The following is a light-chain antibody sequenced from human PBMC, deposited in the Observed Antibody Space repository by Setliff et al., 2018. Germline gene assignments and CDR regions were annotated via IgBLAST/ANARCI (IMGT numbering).Light chain of an antibody. V-gene: IGLV1-47*01. J-gene: IGLJ3*02. CDR1: SSNIGSNY. CDR3: AAWDDSLSGWV. Sequence: QSVLTQPPSASGTPGQRVTISCSGSSSNIGSNYVYWYQQLPGTAPKLLIYRNNQRPSGVPDRFSGSKYGTSASLAISGLRSEDEADYYCAAWDDSLSGWVFGGGTK. CDR2: RNN.